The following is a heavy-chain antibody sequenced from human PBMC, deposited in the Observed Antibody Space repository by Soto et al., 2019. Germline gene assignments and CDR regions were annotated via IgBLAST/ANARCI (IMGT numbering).Heavy chain of an antibody. Sequence: SETLSLTCVVYGVSFSGYYWSWIRQPPGKGLEWIGEINHSGSTNYNPSLKSRVTISVDTSKNQFSLKLSSVTAADTAVYYCARGLRGDGIWGKGTMVTVSS. V-gene: IGHV4-34*01. D-gene: IGHD3-10*01. CDR2: INHSGST. CDR1: GVSFSGYY. J-gene: IGHJ3*02. CDR3: ARGLRGDGI.